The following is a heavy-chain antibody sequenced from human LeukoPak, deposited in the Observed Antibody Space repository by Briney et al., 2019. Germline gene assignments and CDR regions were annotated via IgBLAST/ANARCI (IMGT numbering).Heavy chain of an antibody. V-gene: IGHV5-51*01. CDR1: GYSFTSYW. Sequence: GESLKLSCEVSGYSFTSYWIAWVRQLPGKGLQYMGIIYPDDFDNRYSPSFQGQVTISVDKSSNAAYLEWSSLKASYTATYYCAGQGGYFSKTSCSQDYYSYCLDVWGTGTTVTVSS. CDR3: AGQGGYFSKTSCSQDYYSYCLDV. CDR2: IYPDDFDN. D-gene: IGHD2-2*01. J-gene: IGHJ6*03.